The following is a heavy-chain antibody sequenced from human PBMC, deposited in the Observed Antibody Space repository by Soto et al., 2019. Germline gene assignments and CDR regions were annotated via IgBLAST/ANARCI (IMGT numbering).Heavy chain of an antibody. CDR2: IYYSGST. D-gene: IGHD4-17*01. CDR1: GGSISSYY. J-gene: IGHJ4*02. CDR3: ARRYGDQFDY. Sequence: SETLSLTCTVSGGSISSYYWSWIRQPPGKGLEWIGYIYYSGSTDYNPSLKSRVTISVDTSKNQFSLKLSSVTAADTAVYYCARRYGDQFDYWGQGTLVTVSS. V-gene: IGHV4-59*01.